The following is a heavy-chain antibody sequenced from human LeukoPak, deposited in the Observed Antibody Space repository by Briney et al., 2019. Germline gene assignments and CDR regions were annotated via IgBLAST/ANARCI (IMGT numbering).Heavy chain of an antibody. CDR2: INHSGST. D-gene: IGHD3-10*01. Sequence: PSETLSLTCAVYGGSFSGYYWSWIRQPPGKGLEWIGEINHSGSTNYNPSLKSRVTISVDTSKNQFSLKLSSVTAADTAVYYCARQKKITMVRGVIRPPNNWFDPWGQGALVAVSS. V-gene: IGHV4-34*01. J-gene: IGHJ5*02. CDR1: GGSFSGYY. CDR3: ARQKKITMVRGVIRPPNNWFDP.